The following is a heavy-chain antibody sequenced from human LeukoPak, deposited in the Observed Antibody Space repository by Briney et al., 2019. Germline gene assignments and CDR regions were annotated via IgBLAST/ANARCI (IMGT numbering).Heavy chain of an antibody. J-gene: IGHJ6*03. CDR1: GFTFSSYA. V-gene: IGHV3-23*01. CDR2: ISGSGGRI. D-gene: IGHD1-14*01. Sequence: GGSLRLSCAASGFTFSSYAMSWVRQAPGKGLEWVSAISGSGGRIYYGASVKGRFTISRDNAKNSLSLQMNSLRAEETAVYYCARSPAGANYYLDVWGKGTTVTISS. CDR3: ARSPAGANYYLDV.